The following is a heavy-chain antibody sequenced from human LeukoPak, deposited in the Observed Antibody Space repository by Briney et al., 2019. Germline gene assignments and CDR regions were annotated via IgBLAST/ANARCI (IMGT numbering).Heavy chain of an antibody. D-gene: IGHD3-9*01. V-gene: IGHV1-69*06. J-gene: IGHJ4*02. CDR2: IIPIFGTA. CDR3: ARTIYTSNYDILTGYHDY. Sequence: ASVKVSCKASGYTFTGYYMHWVRQAPGQGLEWMGGIIPIFGTANYAQKFQGRVTITADKSTSTAYMELSSLRSEDTAVYYCARTIYTSNYDILTGYHDYWGQGTLVTVSS. CDR1: GYTFTGYY.